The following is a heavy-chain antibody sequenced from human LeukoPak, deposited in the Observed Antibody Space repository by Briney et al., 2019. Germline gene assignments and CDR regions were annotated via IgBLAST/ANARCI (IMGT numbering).Heavy chain of an antibody. D-gene: IGHD3-22*01. V-gene: IGHV3-15*01. CDR3: TTDRTYYDDSSAYYYGLDY. Sequence: GGSLRHSRAASGFTFSNAWMSWGRQAPGKGLEWVGRIKSKIDSGTTDYAAPVKGRFPMSREDSKITLYLQMNSLKTEDTGVYYCTTDRTYYDDSSAYYYGLDYWGQGTLVTVSS. J-gene: IGHJ4*02. CDR2: IKSKIDSGTT. CDR1: GFTFSNAW.